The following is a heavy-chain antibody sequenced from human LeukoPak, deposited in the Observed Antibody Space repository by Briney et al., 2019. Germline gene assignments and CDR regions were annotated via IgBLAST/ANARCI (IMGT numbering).Heavy chain of an antibody. V-gene: IGHV1-69*06. D-gene: IGHD5-18*01. J-gene: IGHJ6*03. Sequence: GSSVKVSCKSSGGSFSSYAISLVRQAPGQGLGWVGRIIPIFGTANYAQRFKHRTTIPADIVSSPAYMEPTSLTSGDTAVYFCAKQGAARQDYYMDVWGNGTTVTVPS. CDR3: AKQGAARQDYYMDV. CDR1: GGSFSSYA. CDR2: IIPIFGTA.